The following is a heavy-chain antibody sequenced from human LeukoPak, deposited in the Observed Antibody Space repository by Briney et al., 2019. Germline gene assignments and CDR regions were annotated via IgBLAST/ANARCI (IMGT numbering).Heavy chain of an antibody. CDR2: IRIKTLGETT. V-gene: IGHV3-49*03. D-gene: IGHD3-16*02. J-gene: IGHJ1*01. CDR3: TRDYQNEY. CDR1: GFTFGDYA. Sequence: GGSLRLSCTTSGFTFGDYAITWIRQAPGKGMEWVGFIRIKTLGETTLYAASVKGRFTISRDDSKGIAYLQMNSLKTEDSAVYYCTRDYQNEYWGQGTLVTVSS.